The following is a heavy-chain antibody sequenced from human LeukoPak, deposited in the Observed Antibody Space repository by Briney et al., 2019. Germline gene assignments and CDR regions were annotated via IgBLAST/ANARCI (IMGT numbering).Heavy chain of an antibody. J-gene: IGHJ4*02. CDR1: GGSFSGYY. CDR3: AGEKDYDFWSGYYVTVY. Sequence: SETLSLTCAVYGGSFSGYYWSWIRQPPGKGLEWIGEINHSGSTNYNPSLKSRVTISVDTSKNQFSLKLSSVTAADTAVYYCAGEKDYDFWSGYYVTVYWGQGTLVTVSS. D-gene: IGHD3-3*01. V-gene: IGHV4-34*01. CDR2: INHSGST.